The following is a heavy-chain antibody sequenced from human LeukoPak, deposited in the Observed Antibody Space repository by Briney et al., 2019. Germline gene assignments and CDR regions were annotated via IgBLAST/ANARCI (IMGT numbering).Heavy chain of an antibody. CDR1: GGSISFSTYF. D-gene: IGHD2-8*01. Sequence: PSETLSLTCTVSGGSISFSTYFWGWIRQSPGKGLEWIGYIYYSGSTNYNPSLKSRVTISVDTSKNQFSLKLSSVTAADTAVYYCAREGDAMVLDAFDIWGQGTMVTVSS. CDR2: IYYSGST. CDR3: AREGDAMVLDAFDI. J-gene: IGHJ3*02. V-gene: IGHV4-61*05.